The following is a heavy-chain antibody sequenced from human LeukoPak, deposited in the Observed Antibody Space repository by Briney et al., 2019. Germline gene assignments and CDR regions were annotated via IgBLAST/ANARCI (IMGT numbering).Heavy chain of an antibody. Sequence: RASVKLSCQPSGYTFTNFDLNWVRQAPGQGLEWMGSINPYSDATNNAQRFKGRFTLTWDTSNATPYLKLTSLTSEDPAFYYCSTESITRTRDPWGQGTLVTVSS. V-gene: IGHV1-2*02. CDR1: GYTFTNFD. CDR2: INPYSDAT. J-gene: IGHJ5*02. D-gene: IGHD6-6*01. CDR3: STESITRTRDP.